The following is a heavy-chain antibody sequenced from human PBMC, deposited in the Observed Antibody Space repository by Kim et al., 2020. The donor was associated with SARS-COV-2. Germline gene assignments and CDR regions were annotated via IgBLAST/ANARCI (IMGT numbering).Heavy chain of an antibody. Sequence: SETLSLTCTVSGGSISSSSYYWGWIRQPPGKGLEWIGSIYYSGSTYYNPSLKSRVTISVDTSKNQFSLKLSSVTAADTAVYYCARLTREMATIIDYWGQGTLVTVSS. D-gene: IGHD5-12*01. CDR3: ARLTREMATIIDY. J-gene: IGHJ4*02. CDR1: GGSISSSSYY. CDR2: IYYSGST. V-gene: IGHV4-39*01.